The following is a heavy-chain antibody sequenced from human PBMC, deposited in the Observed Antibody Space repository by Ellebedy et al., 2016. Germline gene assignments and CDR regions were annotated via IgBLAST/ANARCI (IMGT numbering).Heavy chain of an antibody. CDR3: ARGRNCVNIGCYGAYYDY. V-gene: IGHV6-1*01. CDR2: TYYYKSKWYS. Sequence: SQTLSLTCAISGDRFSTNSAAWNWIRQSPSRGLEWLGRTYYYKSKWYSDYAPSVQSRITISPDTSTNQFSLHLNSVTPEDTAVYYCARGRNCVNIGCYGAYYDYWGQGTPVTVSS. J-gene: IGHJ4*02. D-gene: IGHD2-2*01. CDR1: GDRFSTNSAA.